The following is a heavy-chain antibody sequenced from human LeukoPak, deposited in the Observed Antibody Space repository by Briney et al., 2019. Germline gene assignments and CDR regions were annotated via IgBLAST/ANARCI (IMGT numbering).Heavy chain of an antibody. V-gene: IGHV6-1*01. D-gene: IGHD1-1*01. CDR2: T. J-gene: IGHJ4*02. Sequence: SQTLSLTCAISGDTVSGNSGAWIWIRQSPSRGLEWLGRTYAVSVKGRIIISPNTANNQFSLHLSSVTADDTGEYYCARALERYYFDFWGQGTLVTVSS. CDR3: ARALERYYFDF. CDR1: GDTVSGNSGA.